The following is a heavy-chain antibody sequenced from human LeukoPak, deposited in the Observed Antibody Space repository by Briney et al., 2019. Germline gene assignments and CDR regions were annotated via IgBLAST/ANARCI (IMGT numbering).Heavy chain of an antibody. J-gene: IGHJ4*02. D-gene: IGHD3-22*01. CDR1: GFTFSSFG. CDR2: ILYDGTNK. V-gene: IGHV3-30*02. CDR3: AKDSSDYYFDY. Sequence: GGSLRLSCAASGFTFSSFGMHWVRQAPGQGLEWVAFILYDGTNKYYADSVRGRFTISRDNSKNTLSLQMNSLRVEDTAVYYCAKDSSDYYFDYWGQGTLVTVSS.